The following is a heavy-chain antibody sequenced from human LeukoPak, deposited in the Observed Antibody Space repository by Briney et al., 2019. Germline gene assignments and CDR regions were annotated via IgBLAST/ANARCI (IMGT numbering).Heavy chain of an antibody. Sequence: PGGSLRLSCAASGFTFTSYWMSWVRQAPGKGLEWVANINQDGSEKYYVDSVKGRFTISRDNAKNSLYLQMNSLRAEDTAAFYCACLESRDHWYASDIWGQGTMVTVSS. V-gene: IGHV3-7*01. CDR2: INQDGSEK. D-gene: IGHD1-1*01. CDR1: GFTFTSYW. CDR3: ACLESRDHWYASDI. J-gene: IGHJ3*02.